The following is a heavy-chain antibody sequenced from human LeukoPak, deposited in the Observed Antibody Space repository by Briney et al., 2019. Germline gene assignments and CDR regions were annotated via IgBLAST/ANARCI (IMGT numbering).Heavy chain of an antibody. D-gene: IGHD2-2*01. J-gene: IGHJ4*02. CDR3: ARGTGAAAMSFDY. CDR1: GGPISSYY. V-gene: IGHV4-59*01. CDR2: IYYNGNT. Sequence: PSETLSLTCTVSGGPISSYYWTWIRQPPGKGLELIGDIYYNGNTNYNPSLKSRVTMSIDTSKNQFSVKLSSVTAADTAVYYCARGTGAAAMSFDYWGQGTLVTVSS.